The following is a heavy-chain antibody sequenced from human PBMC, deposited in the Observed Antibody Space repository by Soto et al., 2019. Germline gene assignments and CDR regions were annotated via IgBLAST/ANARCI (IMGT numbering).Heavy chain of an antibody. Sequence: QVQLVQSGAEVKKPGASVKVSCKASGYTFTGYYMHWVRQAPGQGLEWMGWINPNSGGTNYAQKCQGWATMTSDTSISTAYMELSRLRSDDTAVYYCARGSSTITGSAGYYYYMDVWGKGTTVTVSS. D-gene: IGHD5-12*01. J-gene: IGHJ6*03. V-gene: IGHV1-2*04. CDR3: ARGSSTITGSAGYYYYMDV. CDR1: GYTFTGYY. CDR2: INPNSGGT.